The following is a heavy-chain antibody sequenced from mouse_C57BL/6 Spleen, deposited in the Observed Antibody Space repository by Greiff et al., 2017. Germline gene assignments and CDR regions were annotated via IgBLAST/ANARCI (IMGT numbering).Heavy chain of an antibody. J-gene: IGHJ2*01. D-gene: IGHD1-1*01. CDR2: IYPGSGST. V-gene: IGHV1-55*01. CDR3: AREEGLGAYDGSSYGDD. CDR1: GYTFTSYW. Sequence: QVQLQQPGAELVKPGASVKMSCKASGYTFTSYWITWVKQRPGQGLEWIGDIYPGSGSTNYNEKFKSKATLTVDTSSSTAYMQLSSLTSEDSAVYYGAREEGLGAYDGSSYGDDWGKGTTLTVSS.